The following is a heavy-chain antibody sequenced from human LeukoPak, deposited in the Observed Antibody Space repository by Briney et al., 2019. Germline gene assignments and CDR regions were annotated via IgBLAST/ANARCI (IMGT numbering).Heavy chain of an antibody. Sequence: SETLSLTCTVSGGSISSYYWSWIRQPPGKGLGWIGYIYYSGSTNYNPSLKSRVTISVDTSKNQFSLKLSSVTAADTAVYYCARLGESAVAGLTFDYWGQGTLVTVSS. CDR3: ARLGESAVAGLTFDY. CDR1: GGSISSYY. CDR2: IYYSGST. J-gene: IGHJ4*02. D-gene: IGHD6-19*01. V-gene: IGHV4-59*08.